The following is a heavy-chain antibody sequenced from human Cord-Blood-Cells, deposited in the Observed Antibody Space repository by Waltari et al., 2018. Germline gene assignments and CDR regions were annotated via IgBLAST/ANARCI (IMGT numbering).Heavy chain of an antibody. Sequence: QVQLVQSGAEVQKHGSSVKASCKASGGSLRSYAISWVRQAPGQGLEWMGGIIPIFGTANYAQKFQGRVTITADESTSTAYMELSSLRSEDTAVYYCARGLGYLTLGGDAFDIWGQGTMVTVSS. CDR3: ARGLGYLTLGGDAFDI. CDR1: GGSLRSYA. D-gene: IGHD3-16*01. V-gene: IGHV1-69*01. J-gene: IGHJ3*02. CDR2: IIPIFGTA.